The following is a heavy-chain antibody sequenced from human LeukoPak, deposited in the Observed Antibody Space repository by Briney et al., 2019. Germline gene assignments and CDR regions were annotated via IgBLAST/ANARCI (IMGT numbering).Heavy chain of an antibody. CDR3: ATTNDGGGYQWGDFFDF. V-gene: IGHV1-69*04. Sequence: VASVKVSCKASGGTSNSHAISWVRQAPGQGLKWMGRIIPNLGTTNRAQNFQDRVTLTADKSTNTAYMELTSLTSDDTAVYYCATTNDGGGYQWGDFFDFWGQGTLVTVSS. CDR1: GGTSNSHA. CDR2: IIPNLGTT. D-gene: IGHD3-22*01. J-gene: IGHJ4*02.